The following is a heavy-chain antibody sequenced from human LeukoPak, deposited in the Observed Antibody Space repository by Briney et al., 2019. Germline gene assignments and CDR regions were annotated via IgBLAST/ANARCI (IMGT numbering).Heavy chain of an antibody. CDR2: MNPNSGNT. CDR1: GYTSTSYG. Sequence: ASVKVSCKASGYTSTSYGISWVRQAPGQGLEWMGWMNPNSGNTGYAQKFQGRVTMTRNTSISTAYMELSSLRSEDTAVYYCARAWIAAADVDYWGQGTLVTVSS. D-gene: IGHD6-13*01. V-gene: IGHV1-8*02. J-gene: IGHJ4*02. CDR3: ARAWIAAADVDY.